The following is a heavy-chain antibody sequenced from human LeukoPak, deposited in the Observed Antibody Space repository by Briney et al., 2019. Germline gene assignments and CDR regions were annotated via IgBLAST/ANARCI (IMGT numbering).Heavy chain of an antibody. V-gene: IGHV1-69*04. CDR1: GGTFSIYA. J-gene: IGHJ4*02. Sequence: SVKVSCKASGGTFSIYAISWVRQAPGQGFEWMGRIIPILGIANYAQKFQGRVTITADKSTSTAYMELSSLRSEDTAVYYCARDRGYYYGSGRYFDYWGQGTLVTVSS. CDR3: ARDRGYYYGSGRYFDY. D-gene: IGHD3-10*01. CDR2: IIPILGIA.